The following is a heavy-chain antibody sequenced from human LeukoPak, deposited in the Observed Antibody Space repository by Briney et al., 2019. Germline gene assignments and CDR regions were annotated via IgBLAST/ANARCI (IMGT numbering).Heavy chain of an antibody. D-gene: IGHD3-22*01. CDR1: GGSISSGYYY. CDR3: ARGRITMIVADWFDP. CDR2: IYYSGST. Sequence: SQTLSLTCTVSGGSISSGYYYWSWIRQPPGKGLEWIGYIYYSGSTYYSPSLKSRVTISVHTSKNQFSLKLSSVTAADTAVYYCARGRITMIVADWFDPWGQGTLVTVSS. V-gene: IGHV4-30-4*01. J-gene: IGHJ5*02.